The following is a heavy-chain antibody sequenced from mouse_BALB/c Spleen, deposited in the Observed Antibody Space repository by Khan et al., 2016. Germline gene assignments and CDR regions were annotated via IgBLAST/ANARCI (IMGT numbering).Heavy chain of an antibody. Sequence: LVKPGASVKISCKASGYSFTGYYMHWVKQSPGKSLEWIGYITSYNGATSYNQKFKGKATFTVDTSSSTAYMQFNSLTSEDSAVYSCASPYDSSYVGHAYWRQGTLVTLPT. CDR2: ITSYNGAT. CDR3: ASPYDSSYVGHAY. CDR1: GYSFTGYY. J-gene: IGHJ3*01. D-gene: IGHD1-1*01. V-gene: IGHV1S34*01.